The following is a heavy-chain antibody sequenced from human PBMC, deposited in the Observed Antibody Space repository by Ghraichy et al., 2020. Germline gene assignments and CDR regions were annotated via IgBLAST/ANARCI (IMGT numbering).Heavy chain of an antibody. Sequence: GGSLRLSCAASGFTFSSYGMHWVRQAPGKGLEWVAFIRYDGSNKYYADSVKGRFTISRDSSKNTLYLQMNSLRAEDTAVYYCAKDYSLRWPYYFDYWGQGTLVTVSS. D-gene: IGHD4-23*01. J-gene: IGHJ4*02. CDR2: IRYDGSNK. CDR1: GFTFSSYG. CDR3: AKDYSLRWPYYFDY. V-gene: IGHV3-30*02.